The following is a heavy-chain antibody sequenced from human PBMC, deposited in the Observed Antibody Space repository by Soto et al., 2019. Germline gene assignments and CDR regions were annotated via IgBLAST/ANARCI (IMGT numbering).Heavy chain of an antibody. CDR2: INSDGSTT. V-gene: IGHV3-74*01. CDR1: GFTFSTYA. CDR3: ARAPYPVFDC. Sequence: GGSLRLSCAASGFTFSTYAMNWVRQAPGKGLVWVSRINSDGSTTSYADSVKGRFTISRDNAKNTLYLQMSSLRAEDTAVYYCARAPYPVFDCWGRGTLVTVSS. J-gene: IGHJ4*02.